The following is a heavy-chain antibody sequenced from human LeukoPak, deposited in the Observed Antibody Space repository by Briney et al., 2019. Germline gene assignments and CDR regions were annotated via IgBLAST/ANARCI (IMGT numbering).Heavy chain of an antibody. CDR3: VRHIRDSSFFDP. Sequence: SETLSLTCTVSGGSISSSSYFYGWIPQSPGKGVEWIGYINYSGSTYYSPSLKSRVTISVDTSRNQFSLKLTSVTAADTAVYYCVRHIRDSSFFDPWGLGTLVTVSS. J-gene: IGHJ5*02. D-gene: IGHD2-15*01. V-gene: IGHV4-39*01. CDR2: INYSGST. CDR1: GGSISSSSYF.